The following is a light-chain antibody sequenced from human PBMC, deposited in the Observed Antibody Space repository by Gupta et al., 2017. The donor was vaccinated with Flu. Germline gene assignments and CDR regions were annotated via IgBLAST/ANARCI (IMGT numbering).Light chain of an antibody. J-gene: IGKJ4*01. CDR3: QQRSRSLT. V-gene: IGKV3-11*01. Sequence: EIVLTQSPATLSLSPGERATRSCRASETVLYYLAWYHQRPDQAPRLLIYDASKSAPGTPARFSGSGCATDFTLTSSRREAEDSAVYYWQQRSRSLTFGGGTKVEI. CDR1: ETVLYY. CDR2: DAS.